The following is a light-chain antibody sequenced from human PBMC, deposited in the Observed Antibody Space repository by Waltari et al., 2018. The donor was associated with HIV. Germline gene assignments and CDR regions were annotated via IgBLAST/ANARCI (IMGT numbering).Light chain of an antibody. CDR3: QKYYDTPYT. V-gene: IGKV4-1*01. CDR1: QSILSTAGNRHY. CDR2: CAY. J-gene: IGKJ2*01. Sequence: DIVMTQSPDSLAVSLGERATIHCKSRQSILSTAGNRHYLAWYHKRPGQATNLLISCAYTREAGVPDRFSGRGSGTDFTLTIGRLEAEDVAVYYCQKYYDTPYTFGQGTKLDI.